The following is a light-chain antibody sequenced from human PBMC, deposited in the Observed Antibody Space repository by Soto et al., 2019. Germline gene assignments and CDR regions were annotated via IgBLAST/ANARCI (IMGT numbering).Light chain of an antibody. CDR2: GAS. CDR1: QSVSSN. CDR3: QQYGGSSWT. Sequence: EIVMTQSPATLSVSPGERATLSCRASQSVSSNLAWYQQKPGQAPRLLIYGASTRATGIPARFSGSGSGTEFTLTISSLQSEDFAVYYCQQYGGSSWTFGQGTKGESK. J-gene: IGKJ1*01. V-gene: IGKV3-15*01.